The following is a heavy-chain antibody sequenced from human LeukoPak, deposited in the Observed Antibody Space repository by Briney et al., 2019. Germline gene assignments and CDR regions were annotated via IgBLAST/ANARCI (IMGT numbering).Heavy chain of an antibody. J-gene: IGHJ3*02. CDR2: ISSSGSTI. Sequence: GGSLRLSCAASGFTFSDYYMSWIRQAPGKGLEWVSYISSSGSTIYYADSVKGRFTISRDNTKNSLNLQMDSLRAEDTAVYYCARGRYYDSCGYPFDAFDIWGQGTMVIVSS. V-gene: IGHV3-11*04. CDR1: GFTFSDYY. CDR3: ARGRYYDSCGYPFDAFDI. D-gene: IGHD3-22*01.